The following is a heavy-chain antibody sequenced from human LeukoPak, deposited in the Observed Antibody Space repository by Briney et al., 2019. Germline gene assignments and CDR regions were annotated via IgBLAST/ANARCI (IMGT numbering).Heavy chain of an antibody. CDR3: ARIWGGYSYAYGFDAFDI. CDR1: GGSISSYC. J-gene: IGHJ3*02. V-gene: IGHV4-59*08. D-gene: IGHD5-18*01. Sequence: SETLSLTCTVSGGSISSYCWSWIRQPPGKGLEWIGYIYYSGSTNYNPSLKSRVTISVDTSKNQFSLKLSSVTAADTAVYYCARIWGGYSYAYGFDAFDIWGQGTMVTVSS. CDR2: IYYSGST.